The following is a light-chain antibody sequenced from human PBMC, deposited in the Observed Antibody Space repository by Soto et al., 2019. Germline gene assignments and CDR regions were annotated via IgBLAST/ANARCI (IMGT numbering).Light chain of an antibody. CDR2: EAS. CDR3: QQRSNWPRT. J-gene: IGKJ1*01. V-gene: IGKV3-11*01. CDR1: QSVSSSY. Sequence: EIRLTQSACTLSLSPGERATLSCRASQSVSSSYLAWYQQKPGQAPRLLMYEASNRATGIPARFSGSGSGTDFTLTISSLEPEDFAVYYCQQRSNWPRTFGQGTKVDIK.